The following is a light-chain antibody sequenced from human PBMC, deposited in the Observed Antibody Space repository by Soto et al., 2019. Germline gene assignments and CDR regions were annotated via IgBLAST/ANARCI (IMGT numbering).Light chain of an antibody. CDR3: QQYNSYPRT. J-gene: IGKJ1*01. CDR2: DAS. CDR1: QSISNW. Sequence: DIQMTQSPSTLSASVGDRVSITCRASQSISNWLAWYQQKPGKAPKLLIYDASSLESGVPSWFSGSGSGTDFTLTISRLQPDDFATYYCQQYNSYPRTFGQGTKVEIK. V-gene: IGKV1-5*01.